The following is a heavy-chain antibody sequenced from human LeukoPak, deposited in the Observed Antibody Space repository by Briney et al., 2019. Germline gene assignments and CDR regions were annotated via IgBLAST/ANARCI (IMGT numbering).Heavy chain of an antibody. J-gene: IGHJ6*02. CDR2: ISAYNGNT. D-gene: IGHD6-19*01. V-gene: IGHV1-18*01. CDR3: ARDSSGWYYYYYYGMDV. CDR1: GYTFTSYG. Sequence: GASVKVSCKASGYTFTSYGISWVRQAPGQGLEWMGWISAYNGNTNYAQKLQGRVTMTTGTSTSTAYMELRSLRSDDTAVYYCARDSSGWYYYYYYGMDVWGQGTTVTVSS.